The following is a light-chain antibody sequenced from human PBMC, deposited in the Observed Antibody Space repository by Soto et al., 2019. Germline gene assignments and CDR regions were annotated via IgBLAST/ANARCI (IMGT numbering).Light chain of an antibody. CDR3: QQRSNWIS. CDR1: QSVSSN. J-gene: IGKJ5*01. V-gene: IGKV3-15*01. Sequence: EIVMTQSPATLSVSPGERATLSCRASQSVSSNLAWYQHKVGQAPRLLMYGASTRATGIPARFSGSGSGAEFTLTISSLQSEDFAFYYCQQRSNWISFGQGTRLEIK. CDR2: GAS.